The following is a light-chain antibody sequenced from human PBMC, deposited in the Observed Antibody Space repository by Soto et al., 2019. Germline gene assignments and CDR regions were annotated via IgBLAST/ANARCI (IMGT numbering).Light chain of an antibody. CDR1: QSVRNY. Sequence: EIVLTQSPATLSLSPGERATLSCRASQSVRNYFAWYQQKPGQAPRLLIYDASNRATGIPARFSGSGSGTDFTLTISSLEPEDFAVYYCHQRINWPPITFGQGTRLEIK. CDR2: DAS. J-gene: IGKJ5*01. V-gene: IGKV3-11*01. CDR3: HQRINWPPIT.